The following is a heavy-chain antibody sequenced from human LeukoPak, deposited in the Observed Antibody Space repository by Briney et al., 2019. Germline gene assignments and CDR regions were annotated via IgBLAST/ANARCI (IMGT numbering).Heavy chain of an antibody. Sequence: SETPSLTCTVYNGSLSGYYWSWLRQPPGTGLEWIGEISHAGYTNPNPSLKSRLTISLDTSKNHFSLRLTSLTAADTAVYFCARHGFYGDSARRKFDPWGQGTLVTVSS. CDR1: NGSLSGYY. D-gene: IGHD4-17*01. J-gene: IGHJ5*02. CDR2: ISHAGYT. CDR3: ARHGFYGDSARRKFDP. V-gene: IGHV4-34*01.